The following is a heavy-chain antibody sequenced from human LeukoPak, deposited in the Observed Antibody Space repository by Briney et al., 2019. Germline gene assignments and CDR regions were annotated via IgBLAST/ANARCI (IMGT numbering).Heavy chain of an antibody. Sequence: GASVKVSCKASGGTVSSYAISLGRQAPGQGLEWMGGIIPIFGTANYAQRFQGRVTITTDESTSTAYMELSSLRSEDTAVYYCARMYSSSSGNAFDIWGQGTMVTVSS. D-gene: IGHD6-6*01. CDR3: ARMYSSSSGNAFDI. J-gene: IGHJ3*02. CDR1: GGTVSSYA. CDR2: IIPIFGTA. V-gene: IGHV1-69*05.